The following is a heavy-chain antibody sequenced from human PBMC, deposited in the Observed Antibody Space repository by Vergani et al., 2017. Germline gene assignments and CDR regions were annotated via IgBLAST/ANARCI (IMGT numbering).Heavy chain of an antibody. Sequence: QVQLQESGPGLVKPSQTLSLTCTVSGGSISSYYWSWIRQPPGKGLEWIGYIYYSGSTNYNPSLKSRVTISVDTSKNQFSLKLSSVTAADTAVYYCARGGYDFWSGYHYYFDYWGQGTLVTVYS. CDR1: GGSISSYY. J-gene: IGHJ4*02. CDR2: IYYSGST. V-gene: IGHV4-59*01. CDR3: ARGGYDFWSGYHYYFDY. D-gene: IGHD3-3*01.